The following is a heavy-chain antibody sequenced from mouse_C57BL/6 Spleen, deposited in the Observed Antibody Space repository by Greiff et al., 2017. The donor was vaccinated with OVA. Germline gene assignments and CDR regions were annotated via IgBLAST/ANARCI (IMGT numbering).Heavy chain of an antibody. J-gene: IGHJ3*01. V-gene: IGHV1-55*01. D-gene: IGHD2-2*01. Sequence: QVQLQQPGAELVKPGASVKMSCKASGYTFTSYWIPWVKQRPGQGLEWIGDLCTGSGSTNYNEKFKSKAKLTVDTSASTAYMQLSSLTSEDSAVYYCARSRDGYDGFAYWGQGTLVTVSA. CDR3: ARSRDGYDGFAY. CDR1: GYTFTSYW. CDR2: LCTGSGST.